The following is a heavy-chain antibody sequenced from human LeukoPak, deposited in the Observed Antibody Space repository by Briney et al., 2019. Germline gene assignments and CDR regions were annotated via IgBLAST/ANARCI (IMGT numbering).Heavy chain of an antibody. V-gene: IGHV1-18*01. Sequence: ASVKVSCKASGYTFTSYGISWVRQAPGQGLEWMGWISAYNGNTNYAQKLQGRVTMTTDTSTSTAYMELRSLRSDDTAVYHCASYHTITMIQHWGQGTLVTVSS. J-gene: IGHJ1*01. D-gene: IGHD3-22*01. CDR3: ASYHTITMIQH. CDR2: ISAYNGNT. CDR1: GYTFTSYG.